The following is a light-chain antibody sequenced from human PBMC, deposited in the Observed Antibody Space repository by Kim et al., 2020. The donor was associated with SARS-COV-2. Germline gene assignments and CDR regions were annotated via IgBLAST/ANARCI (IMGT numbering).Light chain of an antibody. V-gene: IGKV3-15*01. CDR2: GAS. J-gene: IGKJ4*01. CDR3: QQYNNWPLT. Sequence: VSPGERATLSCRASHSVSSNLAWYQQKPGQAPRLLIYGASTRATGFPARFSGSGSGTEFTLTISSLQSEDFAVYYCQQYNNWPLTFGGGTKVDIK. CDR1: HSVSSN.